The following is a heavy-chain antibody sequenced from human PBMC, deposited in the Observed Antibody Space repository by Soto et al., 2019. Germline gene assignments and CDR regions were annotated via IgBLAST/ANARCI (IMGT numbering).Heavy chain of an antibody. J-gene: IGHJ5*02. CDR1: GGTFSTYG. V-gene: IGHV1-69*01. CDR3: ARSEAVRSEAGTTVVGPNNWLDP. CDR2: ITAIFGAA. Sequence: QVQLVQSGAEVKKPGSSVKVSCKASGGTFSTYGISWVRQAPGQGLEWMGGITAIFGAANYAPKFQGRVTITADESTSTAYMGLNSLRSEDSAVYYCARSEAVRSEAGTTVVGPNNWLDPWGQGTLVIVSS. D-gene: IGHD1-7*01.